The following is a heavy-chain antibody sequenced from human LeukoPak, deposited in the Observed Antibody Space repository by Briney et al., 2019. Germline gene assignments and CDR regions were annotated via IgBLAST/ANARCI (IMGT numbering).Heavy chain of an antibody. CDR1: GFAVSSKY. V-gene: IGHV3-66*02. D-gene: IGHD2-2*01. CDR2: IYSGGST. CDR3: ARVWKGYCSSTSCYGVKNAFDI. Sequence: PGGSLRLSCAASGFAVSSKYMSWVRQAPGKGLEWVSVIYSGGSTYYADSVRGRFTISRDNSKNTLYLQMNRLRAEDTAVYYCARVWKGYCSSTSCYGVKNAFDIWGQGTMVTVSS. J-gene: IGHJ3*02.